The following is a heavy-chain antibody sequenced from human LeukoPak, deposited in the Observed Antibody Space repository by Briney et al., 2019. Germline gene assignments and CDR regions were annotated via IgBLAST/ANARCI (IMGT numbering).Heavy chain of an antibody. CDR2: ISYDGNNK. CDR1: GFTFSIYT. Sequence: GGSLRLSCAASGFTFSIYTVHWVRQAPGKGLEWVAVISYDGNNKYNADSVKGRFTISRDNSKSTFYLQMNSLRAEDTAVYYCARGTEYSSSYYYYYYTDVWGKGTTVTVSS. D-gene: IGHD6-6*01. V-gene: IGHV3-30-3*01. J-gene: IGHJ6*03. CDR3: ARGTEYSSSYYYYYYTDV.